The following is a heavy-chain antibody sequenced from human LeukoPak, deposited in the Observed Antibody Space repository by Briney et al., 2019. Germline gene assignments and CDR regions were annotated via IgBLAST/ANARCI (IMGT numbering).Heavy chain of an antibody. D-gene: IGHD3-22*01. CDR1: GYTFTGYY. V-gene: IGHV1-2*02. Sequence: GASVKVSCKASGYTFTGYYMHWVRQAPGQGLEWMGWINPNSGGTNYAQKLQGRVTMTTDTSTSTAYMELRSLRSDDTAVYYCARAPDYYYDSIRLLYYYYYGMDVWGQGTTVTVSS. CDR3: ARAPDYYYDSIRLLYYYYYGMDV. J-gene: IGHJ6*02. CDR2: INPNSGGT.